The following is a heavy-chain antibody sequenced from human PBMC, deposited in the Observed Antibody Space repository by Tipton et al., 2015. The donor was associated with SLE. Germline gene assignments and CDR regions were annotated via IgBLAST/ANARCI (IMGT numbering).Heavy chain of an antibody. V-gene: IGHV3-23*01. J-gene: IGHJ3*02. Sequence: GSLRLSCAASGFSFSTYPMSWVRQAPGKGLEWVSAISGNGGNTYYADSVKGRFTISRDNFQNTLYLQMNSLRAEDTAAYYCAKERTDCSNGVCFTNGFDIWGQGTKVTVSS. CDR1: GFSFSTYP. D-gene: IGHD2-8*01. CDR2: ISGNGGNT. CDR3: AKERTDCSNGVCFTNGFDI.